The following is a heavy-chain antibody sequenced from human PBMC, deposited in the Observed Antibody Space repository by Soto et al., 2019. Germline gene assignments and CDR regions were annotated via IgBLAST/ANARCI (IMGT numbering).Heavy chain of an antibody. J-gene: IGHJ4*02. CDR3: AREFSSQLPLDY. CDR2: IYRSSVFRFGPNE. V-gene: IGHV3-21*01. Sequence: SLRLSCAASGFTFSSHSMNWVRQAPGKGLEWVASIYRSSVFRFGPNEFYADSVRGRFIISRDNTNNLVFLQMDSLRVEDTAVYYCAREFSSQLPLDYWGQGTLVTVSS. CDR1: GFTFSSHS.